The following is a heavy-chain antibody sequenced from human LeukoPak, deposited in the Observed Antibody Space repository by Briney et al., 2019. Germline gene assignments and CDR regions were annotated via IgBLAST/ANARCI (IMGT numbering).Heavy chain of an antibody. CDR1: GGSISSYY. CDR3: ARLGDGSGRSSRFFGWFDP. D-gene: IGHD3-10*01. V-gene: IGHV4-59*01. Sequence: PSETLSLTCTVSGGSISSYYWSWIRQPPGKGLEWIGYIYYSGSTNYNPSLKSRVTISVDTSKNQFSLKLSSVTAADTAVYYCARLGDGSGRSSRFFGWFDPWGQGTLVTVSS. CDR2: IYYSGST. J-gene: IGHJ5*02.